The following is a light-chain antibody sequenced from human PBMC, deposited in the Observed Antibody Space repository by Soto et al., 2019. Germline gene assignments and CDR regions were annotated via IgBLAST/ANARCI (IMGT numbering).Light chain of an antibody. CDR2: WAS. V-gene: IGKV4-1*01. CDR1: QTTLSTSNNRNY. J-gene: IGKJ4*01. CDR3: QQYVSIPLT. Sequence: DIVMTQSPDSLAVSLGERATINCKSSQTTLSTSNNRNYLAWYRQKPGQPPRLLIYWASTRESGVPDRISGSGSGTDFTLTISSLQAEDVAVYYCQQYVSIPLTFGGGTKVDIK.